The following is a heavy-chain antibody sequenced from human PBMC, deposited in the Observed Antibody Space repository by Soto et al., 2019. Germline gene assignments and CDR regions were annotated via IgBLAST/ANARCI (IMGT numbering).Heavy chain of an antibody. CDR3: ARVLGYCSSTSCLPRYYYYYGMDV. J-gene: IGHJ6*02. D-gene: IGHD2-2*01. CDR2: INHSGST. V-gene: IGHV4-34*01. CDR1: GGSFSGYY. Sequence: QVQLQQWGAGLLKPSETLSLTCAVYGGSFSGYYWSWIRQPPGKGLEWIGEINHSGSTNYNPSLKSRVTISVDTSMNQCSLKLSSVTAADTAVYYCARVLGYCSSTSCLPRYYYYYGMDVWGQGTPVTVCS.